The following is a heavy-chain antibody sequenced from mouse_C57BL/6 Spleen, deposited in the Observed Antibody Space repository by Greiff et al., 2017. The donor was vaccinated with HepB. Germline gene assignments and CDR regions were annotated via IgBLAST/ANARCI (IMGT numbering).Heavy chain of an antibody. CDR3: ARRGYDGYYPFAY. D-gene: IGHD2-3*01. J-gene: IGHJ3*01. CDR1: GYTFTSYW. V-gene: IGHV1-52*01. Sequence: VQLQQPGAELVRPGSSVKLSCKASGYTFTSYWMHWVKQRPIQGLEWIGNIDPSDSETHYNQKFKDKATLTVDKSSSTAYMQLSSLTSEDSVVYYCARRGYDGYYPFAYWGQGTLVTVSA. CDR2: IDPSDSET.